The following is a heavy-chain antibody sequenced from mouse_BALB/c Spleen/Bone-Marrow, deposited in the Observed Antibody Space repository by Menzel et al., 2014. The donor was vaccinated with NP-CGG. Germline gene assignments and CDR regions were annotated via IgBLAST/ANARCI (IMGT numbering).Heavy chain of an antibody. CDR3: ARFTRGY. Sequence: LMESGDELVRPGTSVKVSCKASGYAFTNYLIEWFKQRPGQGLEWIGRVNPGIGGTTYNAKFKGKATLTADKSSTTAYMQLSSLTSDDSAVYFCARFTRGYWGQGTTLTVSS. J-gene: IGHJ2*01. CDR1: GYAFTNYL. CDR2: VNPGIGGT. V-gene: IGHV1-54*01.